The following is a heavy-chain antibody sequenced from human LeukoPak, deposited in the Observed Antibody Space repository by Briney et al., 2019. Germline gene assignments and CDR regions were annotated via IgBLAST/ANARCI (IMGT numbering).Heavy chain of an antibody. D-gene: IGHD6-13*01. CDR3: ARTSAAGTQGYAYYYYMDV. CDR2: IIPIFGTA. V-gene: IGHV1-69*05. Sequence: WASVQVSCKASGGTYSSYAISWVRQAPGRGLEWVGGIIPIFGTANYAQKFQGRVTITTDESTSTAYMELSSLRSEDTAVYYCARTSAAGTQGYAYYYYMDVWGKGTTVTVSS. CDR1: GGTYSSYA. J-gene: IGHJ6*03.